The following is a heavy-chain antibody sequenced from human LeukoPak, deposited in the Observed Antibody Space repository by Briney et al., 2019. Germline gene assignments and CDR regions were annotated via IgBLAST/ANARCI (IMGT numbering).Heavy chain of an antibody. CDR1: GYTFTSYG. D-gene: IGHD3-22*01. Sequence: ASVKVSCKASGYTFTSYGISWVRQAPGQGLEWMGWISAYNGNTNYAQKLQGRVTMTTDTSTSTAYMELRSLRSDDTAVYYCARDRYYYDSSGYHDAFDIWGQGTMVTVSS. CDR2: ISAYNGNT. CDR3: ARDRYYYDSSGYHDAFDI. J-gene: IGHJ3*02. V-gene: IGHV1-18*01.